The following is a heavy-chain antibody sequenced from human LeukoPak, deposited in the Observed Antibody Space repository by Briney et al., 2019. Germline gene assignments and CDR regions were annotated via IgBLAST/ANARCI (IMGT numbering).Heavy chain of an antibody. V-gene: IGHV4-59*08. CDR2: IFYTGST. CDR1: GGSINSYY. Sequence: SETLSLTCTVSGGSINSYYWSWIRQPPGKTLEWIGYIFYTGSTKYNPSLKSRVTISVDTSKNQFSLRLTSVTAADTAVYYCARVVVHGHSDYWGQGALVTVSS. J-gene: IGHJ4*02. CDR3: ARVVVHGHSDY. D-gene: IGHD3-16*02.